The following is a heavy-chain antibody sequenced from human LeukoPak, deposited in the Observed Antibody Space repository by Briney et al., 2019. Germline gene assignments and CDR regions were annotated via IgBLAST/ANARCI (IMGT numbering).Heavy chain of an antibody. D-gene: IGHD3-10*02. CDR3: AELGITMIGGV. Sequence: PGGSLRLSCVASGFTFSRYWMNWVRQAPGKGLEWVSYISSSGSTIYYADSVKGRFTISRDNAKNSLYLQMNSLRAEDTAVYYCAELGITMIGGVWGKGTTVTISS. CDR2: ISSSGSTI. J-gene: IGHJ6*04. V-gene: IGHV3-48*03. CDR1: GFTFSRYW.